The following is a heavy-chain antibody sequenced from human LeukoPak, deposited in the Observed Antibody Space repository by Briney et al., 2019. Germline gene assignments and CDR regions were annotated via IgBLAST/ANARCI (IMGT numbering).Heavy chain of an antibody. V-gene: IGHV4-59*12. Sequence: SETLSLTCTVSGGSISSYYWSWIRQPPGKGLEWIGYIYYSGSTNYNPSLKSRVTISVDRSKNQFSLKLSSVTAADTAVYYCAREGYDILTGYYHGSYFDYWGQGTLVTVSS. CDR2: IYYSGST. J-gene: IGHJ4*02. CDR1: GGSISSYY. CDR3: AREGYDILTGYYHGSYFDY. D-gene: IGHD3-9*01.